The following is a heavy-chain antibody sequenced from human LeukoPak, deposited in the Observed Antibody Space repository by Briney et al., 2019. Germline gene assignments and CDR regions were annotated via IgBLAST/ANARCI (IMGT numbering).Heavy chain of an antibody. CDR1: NYTFTSYG. CDR3: ARGTPGSYFGY. D-gene: IGHD3-10*01. Sequence: ASVKVSCKAFNYTFTSYGISWVRQAPGQGLEWMGWINPNSGGTNYAQKFKDWVTMTRDTSINTTYMELSSLKSDVTAVYYCARGTPGSYFGYWGQGTLVTVSS. CDR2: INPNSGGT. V-gene: IGHV1-2*04. J-gene: IGHJ4*02.